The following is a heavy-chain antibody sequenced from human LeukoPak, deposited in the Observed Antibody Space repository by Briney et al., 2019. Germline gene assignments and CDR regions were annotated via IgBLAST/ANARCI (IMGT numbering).Heavy chain of an antibody. CDR2: INPNSGGT. Sequence: GASVKVSCKASGYTFTSYYMHWVRQAPGQGLEWMGWINPNSGGTNYAQKFQGRVTMTRDTSISTAYMELSRLRSDDTAVYYCARNDYDSSGSNWFDPWGQGTLVTVSS. CDR3: ARNDYDSSGSNWFDP. J-gene: IGHJ5*02. V-gene: IGHV1-2*02. CDR1: GYTFTSYY. D-gene: IGHD3-22*01.